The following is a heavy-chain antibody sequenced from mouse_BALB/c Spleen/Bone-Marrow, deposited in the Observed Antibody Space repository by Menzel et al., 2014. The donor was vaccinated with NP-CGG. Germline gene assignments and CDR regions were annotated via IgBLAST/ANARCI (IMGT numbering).Heavy chain of an antibody. V-gene: IGHV1-69*02. Sequence: VQLQQSGAELVKPGASVKLSCKASGYTFTSYWMHWVKRRPGQGLEWIGEIDPSDSYTNYNQKFKGKATLTVDKSSSTAYMQLSSLTSEDSAVYFCARWLLRYYAMDDWGQGTSVTVSS. D-gene: IGHD2-3*01. CDR1: GYTFTSYW. CDR2: IDPSDSYT. J-gene: IGHJ4*01. CDR3: ARWLLRYYAMDD.